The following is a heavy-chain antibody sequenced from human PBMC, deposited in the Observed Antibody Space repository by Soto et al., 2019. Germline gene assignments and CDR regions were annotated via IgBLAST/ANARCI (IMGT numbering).Heavy chain of an antibody. CDR1: GFSFTSYS. J-gene: IGHJ4*02. CDR2: INAGRGKT. CDR3: ARWIDNGYFDY. V-gene: IGHV1-3*01. D-gene: IGHD4-17*01. Sequence: QGQLVQSGAEVQKPGASVKVSCGTSGFSFTSYSFHWVRQAPAQGLQWMGWINAGRGKTKYSQQFQGRVTFTWDTSANTVYMELSRLTSEDTSVFYCARWIDNGYFDYWGQGTRVTVSA.